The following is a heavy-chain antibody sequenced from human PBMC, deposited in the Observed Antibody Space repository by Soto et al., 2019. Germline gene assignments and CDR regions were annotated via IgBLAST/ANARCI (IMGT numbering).Heavy chain of an antibody. CDR3: AKGYADSDS. CDR2: ISNSDDTT. J-gene: IGHJ4*02. D-gene: IGHD5-18*01. CDR1: GFAFRRPA. V-gene: IGHV3-23*01. Sequence: XXSLRLAFATSGFAFRRPAMGWVPQTPGRGLEWLSSISNSDDTTYYAASVKGRFTISRDMSKSTLFLQMSSLRAEDTAVYYCAKGYADSDSWGQGTQVTVSS.